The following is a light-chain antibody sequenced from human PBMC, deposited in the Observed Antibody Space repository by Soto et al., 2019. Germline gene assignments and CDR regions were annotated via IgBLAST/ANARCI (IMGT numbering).Light chain of an antibody. CDR2: GAS. V-gene: IGKV3-20*01. CDR1: QSVSSSY. Sequence: EIVLTQSPGTLSLSPGERATLSCRASQSVSSSYLGWYQQKPGQAPRLLIYGASSRATGIPDRFSGSGSGTDFTLTISRLEPEDFAVYYCQQYGSSPRTFGPGTKLEIK. CDR3: QQYGSSPRT. J-gene: IGKJ1*01.